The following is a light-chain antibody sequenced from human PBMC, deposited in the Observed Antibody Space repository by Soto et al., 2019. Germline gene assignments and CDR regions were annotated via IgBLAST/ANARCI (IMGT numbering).Light chain of an antibody. CDR3: QTYSSALWT. Sequence: DIQMTQSPSSLSASVGDRVTFSCRASQDITHFLAWYQQKPGKVPKLLIYGASTLQSGVPSRFSGSGSVTDFTLTINSLQPEDGATYCCQTYSSALWTFGQGTRVEIK. CDR1: QDITHF. J-gene: IGKJ1*01. V-gene: IGKV1-27*01. CDR2: GAS.